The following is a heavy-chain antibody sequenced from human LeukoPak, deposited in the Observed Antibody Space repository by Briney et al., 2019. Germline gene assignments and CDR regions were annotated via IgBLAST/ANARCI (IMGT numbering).Heavy chain of an antibody. CDR1: GFTISSHG. V-gene: IGHV3-30*18. Sequence: PGGSLRLSCAVSGFTISSHGMHWVRQAPGKGPEWVAMIAYHGNTEYYGDSVKGRFTISRDSSKNTLYLQMDSLRAEDTAVYHCAKDWGSGGWYNYFDPWGQGTLVTVSS. D-gene: IGHD6-19*01. CDR3: AKDWGSGGWYNYFDP. CDR2: IAYHGNTE. J-gene: IGHJ5*02.